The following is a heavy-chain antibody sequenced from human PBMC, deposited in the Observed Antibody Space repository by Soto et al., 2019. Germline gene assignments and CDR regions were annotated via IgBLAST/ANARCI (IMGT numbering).Heavy chain of an antibody. Sequence: EVQVLESGGGLVQPGGSLRLSCAASGFIFTSYAMSWVRQGPGKGLEWVSGISGSAGSTYYADSVKGRFSISRDNSKTTLYLEMNSLRAEDTAIYHCAKATTSITVADAIDYWGQGTLVTVSS. CDR1: GFIFTSYA. V-gene: IGHV3-23*01. J-gene: IGHJ4*02. CDR2: ISGSAGST. D-gene: IGHD6-19*01. CDR3: AKATTSITVADAIDY.